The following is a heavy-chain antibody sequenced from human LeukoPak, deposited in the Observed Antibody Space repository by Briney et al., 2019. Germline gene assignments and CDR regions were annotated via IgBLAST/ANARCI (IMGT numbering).Heavy chain of an antibody. CDR2: IIPIFGTA. Sequence: ASVKVSCKASGGTFSSYAISWVRQAPGQGLEWMGGIIPIFGTANYAQKFQGRVTITADESTSTAYMELSSLRSEDTAVYYCARDIGYSYDQLGGNWGQGTLVTFSS. D-gene: IGHD5-18*01. CDR3: ARDIGYSYDQLGGN. V-gene: IGHV1-69*13. J-gene: IGHJ4*02. CDR1: GGTFSSYA.